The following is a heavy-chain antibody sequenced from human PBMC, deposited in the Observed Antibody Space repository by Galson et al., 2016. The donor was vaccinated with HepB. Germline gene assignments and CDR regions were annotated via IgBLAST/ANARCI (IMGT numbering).Heavy chain of an antibody. CDR1: GFTFRSYG. Sequence: SLRLSCAASGFTFRSYGMHWVRQAPGKGLEWVAVIWNDGSNKYYGDSVKARFTISRDNSKNTLYLQMNSLGPEDTAVYYCAAYDTCHFDYWGQGTLVTVSS. CDR2: IWNDGSNK. CDR3: AAYDTCHFDY. J-gene: IGHJ4*02. D-gene: IGHD3-9*01. V-gene: IGHV3-33*01.